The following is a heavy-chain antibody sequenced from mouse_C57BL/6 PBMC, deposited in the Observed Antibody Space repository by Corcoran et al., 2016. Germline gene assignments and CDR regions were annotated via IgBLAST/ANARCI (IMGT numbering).Heavy chain of an antibody. Sequence: EVQLQQSGPVLVKPGASVKMSCKASGYTFTDYYMNWVKQSHGKSLEWIGVINPYNGGTSYNQKFKGKATLTVDKSSSTAYMELNSLTSEDSAVYYCAREGPHDGYLHYYAMDYWGQGTSVTVSS. J-gene: IGHJ4*01. CDR1: GYTFTDYY. CDR3: AREGPHDGYLHYYAMDY. V-gene: IGHV1-19*01. CDR2: INPYNGGT. D-gene: IGHD2-3*01.